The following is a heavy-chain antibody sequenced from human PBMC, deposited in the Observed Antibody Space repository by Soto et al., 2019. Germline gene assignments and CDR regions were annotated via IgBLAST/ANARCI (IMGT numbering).Heavy chain of an antibody. D-gene: IGHD6-19*01. CDR1: GYTFTGYY. CDR3: ARARGKYRSGWAYFDY. J-gene: IGHJ4*02. CDR2: INPNSGGT. V-gene: IGHV1-2*02. Sequence: ASVKVSCKASGYTFTGYYMHWVRQAPGQGLEWMGWINPNSGGTNYAQKFQGRVTMTRDTSISTAYMELSRLRSDDTAVYYCARARGKYRSGWAYFDYWGQGTLVTVSS.